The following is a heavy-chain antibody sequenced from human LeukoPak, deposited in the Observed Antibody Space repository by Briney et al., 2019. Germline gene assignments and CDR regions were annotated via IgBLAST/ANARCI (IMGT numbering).Heavy chain of an antibody. CDR1: GFSVSSNY. CDR2: IYNSGTT. D-gene: IGHD2-15*01. Sequence: PGGSLRLSCAASGFSVSSNYMSWVRQAPGKGLEWVAVIYNSGTTKYADSVKGRFTIARDSSNNTLYLQMNSLRAEDTAVYYCARGWEWWDYWGQGSLDTVSS. CDR3: ARGWEWWDY. V-gene: IGHV3-53*01. J-gene: IGHJ4*02.